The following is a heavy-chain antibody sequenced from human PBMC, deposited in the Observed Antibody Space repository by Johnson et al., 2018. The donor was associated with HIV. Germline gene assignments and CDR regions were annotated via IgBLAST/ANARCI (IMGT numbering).Heavy chain of an antibody. CDR1: GFTFSNAC. CDR3: ARSGGAVGVNGFDI. Sequence: VQLVESGGGLVKPGGSLRLSCEASGFTFSNACMSWVRQAPGKGLEWVGRIKSKTDGGTTDYAAPVKGRFTISRDESRNTLYLQMNSLKTEDTGVYYCARSGGAVGVNGFDIWGQGTMVTVSS. V-gene: IGHV3-15*01. D-gene: IGHD1-26*01. J-gene: IGHJ3*02. CDR2: IKSKTDGGTT.